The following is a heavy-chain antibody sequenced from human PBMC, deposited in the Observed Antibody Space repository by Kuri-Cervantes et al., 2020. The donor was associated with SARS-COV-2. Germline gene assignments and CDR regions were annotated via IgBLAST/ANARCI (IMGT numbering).Heavy chain of an antibody. D-gene: IGHD2-8*01. V-gene: IGHV1-69*06. CDR1: GGTFNSNA. Sequence: SVKVSCKASGGTFNSNAISWVRQAPGQGLEWMGGITPIFGTANYAQRFQGRVTITADMSTNTVYMELSSLKSADTAVYYCARAYGGEFYYGMDVWGPGTTVTVSS. J-gene: IGHJ6*02. CDR2: ITPIFGTA. CDR3: ARAYGGEFYYGMDV.